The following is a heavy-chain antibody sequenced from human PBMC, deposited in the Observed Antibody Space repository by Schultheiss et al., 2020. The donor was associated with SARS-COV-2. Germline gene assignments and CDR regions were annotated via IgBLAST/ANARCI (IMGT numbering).Heavy chain of an antibody. CDR1: GGSISGYY. V-gene: IGHV4-34*01. Sequence: SQTLSLTCTVSGGSISGYYWSWIRQPPGKGLEWIGEINHSGSTNYNPSLKSRVTISVDTSKNQFSLKLSSVTAADTAVYYCARGEQNLPFQHWGQGTLVTVSS. D-gene: IGHD1/OR15-1a*01. CDR2: INHSGST. J-gene: IGHJ1*01. CDR3: ARGEQNLPFQH.